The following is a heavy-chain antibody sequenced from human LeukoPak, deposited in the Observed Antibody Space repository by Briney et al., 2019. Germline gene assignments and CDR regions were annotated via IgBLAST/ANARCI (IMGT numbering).Heavy chain of an antibody. CDR3: ARARIELEPTPFDY. CDR1: GYTFTRYY. V-gene: IGHV1-2*02. Sequence: ASVKVSCKASGYTFTRYYMHWVRQAPGQGVEWMGWINPNSGGTNYAQKFQGRVTMTRDTSISTAYMELSRLRSDDTAVYYCARARIELEPTPFDYWGQGTLVTVSS. J-gene: IGHJ4*02. CDR2: INPNSGGT. D-gene: IGHD1-1*01.